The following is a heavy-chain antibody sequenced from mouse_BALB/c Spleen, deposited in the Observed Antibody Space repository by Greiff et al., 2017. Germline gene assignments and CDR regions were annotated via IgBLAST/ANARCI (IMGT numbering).Heavy chain of an antibody. D-gene: IGHD2-4*01. Sequence: EVQLVESGPELVKPGASVKMSCKASGYTFTSYVMHWVKQKPGQGLEWIGYINPYNDGTKYNEKFKGKATLISDKSSSTAYMELSSLTSEDSAVYYCAREDDYDGYFDYWGQGTTLTVSS. CDR1: GYTFTSYV. CDR2: INPYNDGT. V-gene: IGHV1-14*01. CDR3: AREDDYDGYFDY. J-gene: IGHJ2*01.